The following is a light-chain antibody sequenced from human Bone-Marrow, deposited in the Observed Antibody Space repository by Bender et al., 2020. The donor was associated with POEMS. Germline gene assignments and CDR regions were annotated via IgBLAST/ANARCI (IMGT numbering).Light chain of an antibody. CDR1: SSDVGRYNY. J-gene: IGLJ2*01. CDR3: YSYAGSIIVV. CDR2: DDI. Sequence: QSALTQPPSASGSPGQSVTISCTGTSSDVGRYNYVSWYQQHPGKAPTLIIYDDIKRPSGVPDRFSGSKSGNTASLTVSGLQAEDEADYYCYSYAGSIIVVFGGGTKLTVL. V-gene: IGLV2-8*01.